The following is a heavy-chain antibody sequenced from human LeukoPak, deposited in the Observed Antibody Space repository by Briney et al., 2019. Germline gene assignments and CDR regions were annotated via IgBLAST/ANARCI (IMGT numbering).Heavy chain of an antibody. J-gene: IGHJ3*02. D-gene: IGHD2-2*01. V-gene: IGHV4-4*09. CDR2: IYTSGST. Sequence: SETLSLTCTVSGSISGYYWSWIRQPPGKGLEWIGYIYTSGSTNYNPSLESRVTISVDTSKNHSALDLSSVTAADTAVYYCARQKRTSTSCLTKNAFDIWGQGTMVTVSS. CDR3: ARQKRTSTSCLTKNAFDI. CDR1: GSISGYY.